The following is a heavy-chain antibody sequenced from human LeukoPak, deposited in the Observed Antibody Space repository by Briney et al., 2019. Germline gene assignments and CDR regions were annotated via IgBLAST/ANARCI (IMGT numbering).Heavy chain of an antibody. CDR3: ARVGMAVAESFFDY. CDR1: GGSISGYY. D-gene: IGHD6-19*01. CDR2: LYTSGST. Sequence: SETLSLTCNVSGGSISGYYWSWIRQTAGKGLEWIGRLYTSGSTNYNPSLKSRVTMSVDTSRNQFSLRLTSVTAADTAVYYCARVGMAVAESFFDYWGQGTLVTVSS. V-gene: IGHV4-4*07. J-gene: IGHJ4*02.